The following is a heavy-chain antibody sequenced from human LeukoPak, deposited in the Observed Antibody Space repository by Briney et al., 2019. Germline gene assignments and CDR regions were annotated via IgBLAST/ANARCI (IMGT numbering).Heavy chain of an antibody. J-gene: IGHJ4*02. V-gene: IGHV4-34*01. CDR2: INHSGST. D-gene: IGHD6-13*01. CDR1: GGSFSGYY. Sequence: SETLSLTCAVYGGSFSGYYWSWIRQPPGKGLEWIGEINHSGSTNYNPSLKSRVTISVDTSKNQFPLKLSSVTAADTAVYYCARGGVAAAGHFDYWGQGTLVTVSS. CDR3: ARGGVAAAGHFDY.